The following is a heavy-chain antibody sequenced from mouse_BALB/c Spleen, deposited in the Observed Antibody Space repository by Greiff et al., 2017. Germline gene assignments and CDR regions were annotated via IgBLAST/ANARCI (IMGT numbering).Heavy chain of an antibody. D-gene: IGHD1-1*01. CDR2: INPYNDGT. CDR3: AREFTTVVGRYYFDY. V-gene: IGHV1-14*01. J-gene: IGHJ2*01. Sequence: VQLQQSGAELVKPGASVKMSCKASGYTFTSYVMHWVKQKPGQGLEWIGYINPYNDGTKYNEKFKGKATLTSDKSSSTAYMELSSLTSEDSAVYYCAREFTTVVGRYYFDYWGQGTTLTVSS. CDR1: GYTFTSYV.